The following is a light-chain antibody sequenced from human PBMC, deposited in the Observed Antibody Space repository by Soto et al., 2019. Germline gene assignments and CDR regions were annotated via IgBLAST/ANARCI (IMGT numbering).Light chain of an antibody. V-gene: IGKV3-20*01. Sequence: EIVLTQSPGTLSLSPGERATLSCRASQSVSSGYLAWYQQKPGQAPRLVIYGASTRATGIPDRFSGSGSGTDFTLTISRLEFEDFTVYYCQHYDSFLITFGQGTRLEIK. J-gene: IGKJ5*01. CDR2: GAS. CDR1: QSVSSGY. CDR3: QHYDSFLIT.